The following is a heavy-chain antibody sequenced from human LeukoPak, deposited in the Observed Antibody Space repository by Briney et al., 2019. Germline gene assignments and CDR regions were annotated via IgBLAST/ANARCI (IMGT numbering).Heavy chain of an antibody. CDR3: ARGSYYYDSSPTDAFDI. J-gene: IGHJ3*02. Sequence: ASVTVSCKASGYTFSTSTISWVRQAAGQGLEWMGWMNPNSGNTGYAQKFQGRVTITRNTSISTAYMELSSLRSEDTAVYYCARGSYYYDSSPTDAFDIWGQGTMVTVSS. D-gene: IGHD3-22*01. CDR1: GYTFSTST. V-gene: IGHV1-8*01. CDR2: MNPNSGNT.